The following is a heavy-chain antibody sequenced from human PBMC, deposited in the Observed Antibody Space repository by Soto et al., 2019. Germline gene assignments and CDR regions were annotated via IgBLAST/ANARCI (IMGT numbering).Heavy chain of an antibody. J-gene: IGHJ6*03. V-gene: IGHV3-48*01. CDR3: AREAYDISLRMDV. D-gene: IGHD3-9*01. CDR1: GFTFSSYS. Sequence: PGGSLRLSCAASGFTFSSYSMNWVRQAPGKGLEWVSYISSSSSTIYYADSVKGRFTISRDNAKNSLYLQMNSLRAEDTAVYYCAREAYDISLRMDVWGKGTTVTVSS. CDR2: ISSSSSTI.